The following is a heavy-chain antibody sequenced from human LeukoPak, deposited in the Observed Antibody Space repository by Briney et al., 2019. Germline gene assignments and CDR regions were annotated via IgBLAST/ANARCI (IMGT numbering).Heavy chain of an antibody. CDR2: IYPRDGST. V-gene: IGHV1-46*01. CDR3: ARDQEGFDY. J-gene: IGHJ4*02. CDR1: GYTFTSYY. Sequence: ASVKVSCKASGYTFTSYYMHWVRQAPGQGLEWMGMIYPRDGSTSYAQKFQGRVTVTRNTSTSTVHMELSGLRSEDTAVYYCARDQEGFDYWGQGTLVTVSS.